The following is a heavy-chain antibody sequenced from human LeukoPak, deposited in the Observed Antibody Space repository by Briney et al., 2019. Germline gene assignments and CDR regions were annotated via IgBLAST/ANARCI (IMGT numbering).Heavy chain of an antibody. CDR2: INSDGSTT. CDR3: ARSALDY. D-gene: IGHD3-3*02. J-gene: IGHJ4*02. CDR1: GFTFSSYW. V-gene: IGHV3-74*01. Sequence: PGGSLRLSCAASGFTFSSYWMHWVRQAPGKGLVWVSLINSDGSTTIYADSVKGRFTISRDNAKNTLYLQMNSLRVEDTAVYYCARSALDYWGQGTLVTVSS.